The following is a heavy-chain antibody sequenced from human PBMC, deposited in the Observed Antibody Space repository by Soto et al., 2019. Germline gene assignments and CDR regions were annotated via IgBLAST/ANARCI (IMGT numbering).Heavy chain of an antibody. Sequence: ASVKVSCKASGYTFTSYYMHWVRQAPGQGLEWMGIINPNSGGINYAQKFQGWVTMTRDTSISTAYMELSRLRSDDTAVYYCARGLYSSTRIYGMDVWGQGTTVTVSS. D-gene: IGHD6-13*01. CDR2: INPNSGGI. V-gene: IGHV1-2*04. CDR1: GYTFTSYY. J-gene: IGHJ6*02. CDR3: ARGLYSSTRIYGMDV.